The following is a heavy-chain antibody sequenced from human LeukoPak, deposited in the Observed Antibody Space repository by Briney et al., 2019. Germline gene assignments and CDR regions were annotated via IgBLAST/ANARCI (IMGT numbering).Heavy chain of an antibody. CDR3: ARGRAKQLVPVGGLDY. CDR2: MFYSGST. J-gene: IGHJ4*02. CDR1: GGSISSSSYY. D-gene: IGHD6-6*01. Sequence: SETLSLTCAVSGGSISSSSYYWAWIRQPPGKGLEWVGSMFYSGSTNYNPSLKSRVTMSVDTSKNQFSLKLSSVTAADTAVYYCARGRAKQLVPVGGLDYWGQGTLVTVSS. V-gene: IGHV4-39*07.